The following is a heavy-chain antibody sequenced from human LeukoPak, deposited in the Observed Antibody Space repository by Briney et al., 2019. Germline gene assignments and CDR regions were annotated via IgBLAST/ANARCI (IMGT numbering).Heavy chain of an antibody. D-gene: IGHD3-10*01. J-gene: IGHJ5*02. CDR2: MNPNSGNT. CDR3: ARGPSRDYGSGSSWFDP. CDR1: GYTFSTYD. V-gene: IGHV1-8*01. Sequence: ASVKVSCKASGYTFSTYDINWVRQVTGQGLEWMGWMNPNSGNTGYAQKIQGKVTMTRNTSINTAYMELSSLISEDTAVYYCARGPSRDYGSGSSWFDPWGQGTLVTVSS.